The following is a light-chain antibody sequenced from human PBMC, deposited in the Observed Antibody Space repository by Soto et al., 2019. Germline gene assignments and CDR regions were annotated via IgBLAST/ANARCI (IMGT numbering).Light chain of an antibody. CDR2: DNN. J-gene: IGLJ3*02. Sequence: QSVLTQPPSMSAAPGQMVAISCSGTSSNIGDNSVSWYQHFPGTAPKVLIYDNNRRPSGIPDRFSGSKSGTSATLTIIGPRARDEDDYYCYTWVSDLGAGVFGGGTKLTVL. CDR1: SSNIGDNS. V-gene: IGLV1-51*01. CDR3: YTWVSDLGAGV.